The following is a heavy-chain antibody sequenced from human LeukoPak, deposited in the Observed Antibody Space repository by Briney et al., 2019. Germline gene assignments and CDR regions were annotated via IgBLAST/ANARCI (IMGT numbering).Heavy chain of an antibody. CDR1: GFTFSTYA. D-gene: IGHD3-22*01. CDR3: ARGGYYDSSGPFDY. J-gene: IGHJ4*02. Sequence: GGSLRLSCAASGFTFSTYAMHWVRQAPGKGLDWVAFIFFDGSNKYYADSVKGRFTISRDDSKNTLYLQMGSLRAEDMAVYYCARGGYYDSSGPFDYWGQGTLVTVSS. V-gene: IGHV3-30-3*01. CDR2: IFFDGSNK.